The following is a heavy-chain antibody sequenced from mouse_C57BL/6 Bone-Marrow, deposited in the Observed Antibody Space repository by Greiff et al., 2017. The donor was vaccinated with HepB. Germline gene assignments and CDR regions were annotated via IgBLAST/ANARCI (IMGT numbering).Heavy chain of an antibody. Sequence: EVKLQESGPELVKPGASVKMSCKASGYTFTDYNMHWVKQSHGKSLEWIGYINPNNGGTSYNQKFKGKATLTVNKSSSTAYMELRSLTSEDSAVYYCARSYYGSSSWFAYWGQGTLVTVSA. V-gene: IGHV1-22*01. D-gene: IGHD1-1*01. CDR3: ARSYYGSSSWFAY. CDR2: INPNNGGT. J-gene: IGHJ3*01. CDR1: GYTFTDYN.